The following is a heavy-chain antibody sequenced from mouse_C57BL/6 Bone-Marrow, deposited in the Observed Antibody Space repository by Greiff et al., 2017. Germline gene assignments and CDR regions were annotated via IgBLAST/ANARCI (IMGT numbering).Heavy chain of an antibody. V-gene: IGHV14-4*01. J-gene: IGHJ1*03. CDR3: TTSHWYFDV. CDR1: GFNIKDDY. Sequence: VQLKESGAELVRPGASVKLSCTASGFNIKDDYMPWVKQRPEQGLEWIGWIDPENGDTEYASKFQGKATITADTSSNTAYLQLSSLTSEDTAVYYCTTSHWYFDVWGTGTTVTVSS. CDR2: IDPENGDT.